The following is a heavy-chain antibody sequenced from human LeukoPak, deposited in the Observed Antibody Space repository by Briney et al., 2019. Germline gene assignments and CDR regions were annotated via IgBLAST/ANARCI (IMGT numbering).Heavy chain of an antibody. D-gene: IGHD3-16*01. Sequence: PSETLSLTCTVSGGSISSYYWSWIRQPPGKGLEWIGYIYYSGSTNYNPSLKSRVTISVDTFKNQFSLKLSSVTAADTAVYYCARALYDHYGMDVWGQGTTVTVSS. CDR2: IYYSGST. V-gene: IGHV4-59*01. CDR3: ARALYDHYGMDV. J-gene: IGHJ6*02. CDR1: GGSISSYY.